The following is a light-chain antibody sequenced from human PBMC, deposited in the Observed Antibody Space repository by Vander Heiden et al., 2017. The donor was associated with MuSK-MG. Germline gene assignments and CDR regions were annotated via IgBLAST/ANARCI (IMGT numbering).Light chain of an antibody. Sequence: DIHMTQSPSSLSAPVGDRVTITCRASETISIFLNWYQQKPGKAPTLLIHTASTLHKGVPSRFSGSGSGTDFTLTISRLQPEDFATYYCHQSDNTPRTFGQGTQVDTK. CDR2: TAS. CDR3: HQSDNTPRT. J-gene: IGKJ1*01. CDR1: ETISIF. V-gene: IGKV1-39*01.